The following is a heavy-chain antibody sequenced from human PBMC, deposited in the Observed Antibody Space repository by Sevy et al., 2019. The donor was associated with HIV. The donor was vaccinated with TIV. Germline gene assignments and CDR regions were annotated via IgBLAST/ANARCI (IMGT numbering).Heavy chain of an antibody. CDR3: ARAQAAAGGGDFDY. J-gene: IGHJ4*02. D-gene: IGHD6-13*01. Sequence: SETLSLTCTVSGGSISSSSYYWGWIRQPPGKGLEWIGSIYYSGSTYYNPSLKSRVTISVDTSKNQFSLKLSSVTAADTAVYYCARAQAAAGGGDFDYWGQGTLVTVSS. CDR1: GGSISSSSYY. CDR2: IYYSGST. V-gene: IGHV4-39*01.